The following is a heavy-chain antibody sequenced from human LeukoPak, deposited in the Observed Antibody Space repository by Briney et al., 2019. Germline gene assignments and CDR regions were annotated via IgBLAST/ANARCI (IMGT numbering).Heavy chain of an antibody. V-gene: IGHV4-59*01. CDR3: ARHSFGHLFDY. Sequence: SETLSLTCTVSGGSISSYYWSWIRQPPGKGLEWIGYIYYSGSTNYNPSLKSRVTISVDTSKNQFSLKLSSVTAADTAVYYCARHSFGHLFDYWGQGTLVTVSS. CDR2: IYYSGST. D-gene: IGHD5-18*01. CDR1: GGSISSYY. J-gene: IGHJ4*02.